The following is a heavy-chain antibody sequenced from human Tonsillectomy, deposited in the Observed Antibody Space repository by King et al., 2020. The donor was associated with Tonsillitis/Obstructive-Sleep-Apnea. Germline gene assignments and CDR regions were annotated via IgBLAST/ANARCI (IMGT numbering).Heavy chain of an antibody. J-gene: IGHJ4*02. CDR1: GFTFSSNA. CDR3: ARASPPSHYYVSGGATGVYFAH. CDR2: ISYDGSKT. Sequence: VQLVESGGGVVQPGRSLRLSCAASGFTFSSNAMHWVRQAPGKGLEWVAVISYDGSKTHYAGSVRGRFAISRDNSKNTLYLQMNSLRAEDTAVYYCARASPPSHYYVSGGATGVYFAHWGQGTLVTVSS. D-gene: IGHD3-22*01. V-gene: IGHV3-30*09.